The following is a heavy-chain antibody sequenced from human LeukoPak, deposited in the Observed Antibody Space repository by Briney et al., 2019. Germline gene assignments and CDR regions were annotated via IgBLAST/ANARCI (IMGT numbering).Heavy chain of an antibody. Sequence: GGSLRLSCAASGFTFSSYAMSWVRQAPGKGLEWVSAISGSGGSTYYADSVKGRFTISRDKSKNTLYLQMNSLRAEDTAVYYCAKRGYSYGASYFDYWGQGTLVTVSS. V-gene: IGHV3-23*01. CDR2: ISGSGGST. J-gene: IGHJ4*02. CDR3: AKRGYSYGASYFDY. CDR1: GFTFSSYA. D-gene: IGHD5-18*01.